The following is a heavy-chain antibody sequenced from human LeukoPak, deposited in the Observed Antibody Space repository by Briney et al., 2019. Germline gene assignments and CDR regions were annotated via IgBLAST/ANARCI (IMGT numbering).Heavy chain of an antibody. V-gene: IGHV6-1*01. CDR2: TYYRSKWSN. D-gene: IGHD2-15*01. CDR1: GDXVSSNSAA. J-gene: IGHJ2*01. CDR3: ARAPIGGWYFDL. Sequence: SQTLSLTCAISGDXVSSNSAAWNWIRQSPSRGLEWLGRTYYRSKWSNDYAVSVKSRITINPDTSQNQFSLQLNSLPPEDTAVYYCARAPIGGWYFDLWGRGTLVTVSS.